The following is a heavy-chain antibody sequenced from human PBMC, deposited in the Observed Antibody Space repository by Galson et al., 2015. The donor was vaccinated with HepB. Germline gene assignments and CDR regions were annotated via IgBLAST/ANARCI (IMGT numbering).Heavy chain of an antibody. CDR3: ARAPFRGRLPSWFDP. CDR2: IKQDGSEK. D-gene: IGHD4-11*01. Sequence: SLRLSCAASGFTFSSYWMSWVRQAPGKGLEWVANIKQDGSEKYYVDSVKGRFTISRDNAKNSLYLQMNSLRAEDTAVYYCARAPFRGRLPSWFDPWGQGTLVTVSS. V-gene: IGHV3-7*01. CDR1: GFTFSSYW. J-gene: IGHJ5*02.